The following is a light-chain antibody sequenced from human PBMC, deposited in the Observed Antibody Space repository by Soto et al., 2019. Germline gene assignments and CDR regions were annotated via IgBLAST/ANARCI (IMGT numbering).Light chain of an antibody. V-gene: IGKV1-39*01. CDR2: AAS. CDR1: QSISRY. J-gene: IGKJ1*01. Sequence: DIQMTQSPSSLSASVGDRVTISCRASQSISRYLNWYQLKPGKAPKLLIHAASSLQSGVPSRFSGSGSGTDFTFTISSLRPEDFATYNCQQSYSTPWTFGQGTKVEIK. CDR3: QQSYSTPWT.